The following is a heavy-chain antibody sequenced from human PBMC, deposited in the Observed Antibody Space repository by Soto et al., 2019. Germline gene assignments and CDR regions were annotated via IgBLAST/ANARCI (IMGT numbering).Heavy chain of an antibody. V-gene: IGHV3-13*04. Sequence: GGSLRLSCEVSGFTFSSYDMHWVRQATGKGLEWVSAIGTAGDTYYPDSVKGRFTISRENAKNSLYLQMNSLRAGDTAVYYCARGAGRGYSYGLDYWGQGTLVTVSS. D-gene: IGHD5-18*01. CDR3: ARGAGRGYSYGLDY. J-gene: IGHJ4*02. CDR1: GFTFSSYD. CDR2: IGTAGDT.